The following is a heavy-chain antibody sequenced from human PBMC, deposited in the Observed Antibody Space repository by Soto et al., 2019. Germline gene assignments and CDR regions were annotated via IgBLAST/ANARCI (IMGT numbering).Heavy chain of an antibody. J-gene: IGHJ4*02. CDR1: GGSISSGGYY. Sequence: SETLSLTCTVSGGSISSGGYYWSWIRQHPGKGLEWIGYIYYSGSTYYNPSLKSRVTISVDTSKNQFSLKLSSVTAADTAVYYCARDNFYGDSFDYWGQGTLVTVSS. D-gene: IGHD4-17*01. V-gene: IGHV4-31*03. CDR3: ARDNFYGDSFDY. CDR2: IYYSGST.